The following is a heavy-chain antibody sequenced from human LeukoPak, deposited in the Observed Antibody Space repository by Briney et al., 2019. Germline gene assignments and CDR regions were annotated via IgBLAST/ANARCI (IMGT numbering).Heavy chain of an antibody. CDR3: ARARRVVVGAPYYFDY. CDR1: GGSISGYY. Sequence: SETLSLICTVSGGSISGYYWSWIRQPAGKGLEWMGRIYSSGSTNYNPSLKSRVTISVDKSKNQFSLKLSSVTAADTAVYYCARARRVVVGAPYYFDYWGQGTLVTVSS. D-gene: IGHD2-15*01. V-gene: IGHV4-4*07. CDR2: IYSSGST. J-gene: IGHJ4*02.